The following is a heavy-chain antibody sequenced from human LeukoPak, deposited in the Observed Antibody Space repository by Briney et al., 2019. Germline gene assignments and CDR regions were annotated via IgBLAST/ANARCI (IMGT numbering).Heavy chain of an antibody. CDR2: INHSGST. V-gene: IGHV4-34*01. J-gene: IGHJ6*02. CDR1: GGSFSGYY. D-gene: IGHD5-18*01. CDR3: ASTGKWTQLWPYYYYGMDV. Sequence: TSETLSLTCAVYGGSFSGYYWSWIRQPPGKGLEWIGEINHSGSTNYNPSLKSRVTISVDTSKNQFSLKLSSVTAADTAVYYCASTGKWTQLWPYYYYGMDVWGQGTTVTVSS.